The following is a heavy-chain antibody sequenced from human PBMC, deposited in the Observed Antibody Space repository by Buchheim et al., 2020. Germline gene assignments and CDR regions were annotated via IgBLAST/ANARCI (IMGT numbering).Heavy chain of an antibody. CDR1: GGSIFTYY. CDR3: AKKRSENWFDP. Sequence: QVQLQESGPGLVKPSETLSLTCSVSGGSIFTYYWSWIRQAPGKGLEWIGYMDGSGRSNYNPSLKIRVTISVYTSKNQFSLNLSSVTAADTAIYYCAKKRSENWFDPWGQGT. CDR2: MDGSGRS. J-gene: IGHJ5*02. V-gene: IGHV4-59*01.